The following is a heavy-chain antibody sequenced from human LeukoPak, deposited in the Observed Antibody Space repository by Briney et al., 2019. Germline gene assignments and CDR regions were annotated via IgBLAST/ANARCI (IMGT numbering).Heavy chain of an antibody. CDR1: GFAVTTNY. CDR3: ARDGGGGYSYGEFWYSDL. J-gene: IGHJ2*01. D-gene: IGHD5-18*01. Sequence: PGGSLRLSCADSGFAVTTNYPSWVRQAPGKGLEWVALIYTSGHTYYTESVKGRFTISRDNSNNTLFLQMNSLRGDDTAMYYCARDGGGGYSYGEFWYSDLWGRGTLVTVSS. V-gene: IGHV3-53*01. CDR2: IYTSGHT.